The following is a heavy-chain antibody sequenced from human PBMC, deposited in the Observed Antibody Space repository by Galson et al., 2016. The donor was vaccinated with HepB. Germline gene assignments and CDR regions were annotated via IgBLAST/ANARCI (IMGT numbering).Heavy chain of an antibody. Sequence: SLRLSCAASGFTFNQYGMHWVRQAAGKGLEWVAVIWHDGDNKYYGDSVEGRFTISRDDSKNTLYLQMNGLPVDDTAVYYCTRPISACRTSSCYFFEYWGQGSPVTV. CDR2: IWHDGDNK. D-gene: IGHD1-7*01. J-gene: IGHJ4*02. V-gene: IGHV3-33*01. CDR3: TRPISACRTSSCYFFEY. CDR1: GFTFNQYG.